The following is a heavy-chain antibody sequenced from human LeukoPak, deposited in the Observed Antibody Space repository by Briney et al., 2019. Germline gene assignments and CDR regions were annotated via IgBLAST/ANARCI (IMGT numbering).Heavy chain of an antibody. V-gene: IGHV1-8*01. CDR2: MNPNSGNT. Sequence: ASVSVSCKASGYTFTSYDINWVRQATGQGLEWMGWMNPNSGNTGYAEKFQGRVTMTRNTPISTAYMELSSLRSEDTAVYYCARAATIPYNWFDPWGQGTLVTVSS. J-gene: IGHJ5*02. CDR1: GYTFTSYD. D-gene: IGHD5-12*01. CDR3: ARAATIPYNWFDP.